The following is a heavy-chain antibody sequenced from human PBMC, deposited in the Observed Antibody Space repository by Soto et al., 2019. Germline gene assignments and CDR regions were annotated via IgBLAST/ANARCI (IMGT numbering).Heavy chain of an antibody. J-gene: IGHJ4*01. CDR2: ISSTTNYI. D-gene: IGHD1-7*01. CDR3: AKESENFISTFDN. V-gene: IGHV3-21*06. Sequence: GGSLRLSCAASGFTFTRHSMNWVRQAPGKGLEWVSSISSTTNYIYYGDSMKGRFTISRDNAKNSRYLGMTRLRGEETAVYYCAKESENFISTFDNWGQGTLVTVSS. CDR1: GFTFTRHS.